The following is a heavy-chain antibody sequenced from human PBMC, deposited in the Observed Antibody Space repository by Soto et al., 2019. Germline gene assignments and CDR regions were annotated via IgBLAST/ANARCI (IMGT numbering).Heavy chain of an antibody. CDR1: GGSFSGYY. D-gene: IGHD2-2*01. CDR3: ARARLLVVPAASWFDP. CDR2: INHSGST. V-gene: IGHV4-34*01. Sequence: SETLSLTCAAYGGSFSGYYWSWIRQPPGKGLEWIGEINHSGSTNYNPSLKSRVTISVDTSKNQFSLKLSSVTAADTAVYYCARARLLVVPAASWFDPWGQGTLVTVSS. J-gene: IGHJ5*02.